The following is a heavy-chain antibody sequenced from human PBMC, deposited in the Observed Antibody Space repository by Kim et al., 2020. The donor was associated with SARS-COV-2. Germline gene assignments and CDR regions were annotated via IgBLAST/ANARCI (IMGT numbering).Heavy chain of an antibody. CDR2: ISGSGGST. CDR3: AKDRQYYYDSRDAFDI. Sequence: GGSLRLSCAASGFTFSSYAMSWVRQAPGKGLEWVSAISGSGGSTYYADSVKGRFTISRDNSKNTLYLQMNSLRAEDTAVYYCAKDRQYYYDSRDAFDIWGQGTMVTVSS. J-gene: IGHJ3*02. V-gene: IGHV3-23*01. D-gene: IGHD3-22*01. CDR1: GFTFSSYA.